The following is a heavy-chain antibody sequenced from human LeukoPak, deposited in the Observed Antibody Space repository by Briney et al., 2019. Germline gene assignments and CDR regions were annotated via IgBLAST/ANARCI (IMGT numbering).Heavy chain of an antibody. J-gene: IGHJ4*02. D-gene: IGHD4-17*01. V-gene: IGHV3-48*03. CDR3: ARENDYGDLDFDY. CDR1: GFTFSSYE. CDR2: ISSSGSTI. Sequence: GGSLRLSCAASGFTFSSYEMNWVRQAPGKGLEWVSYISSSGSTIYYADSVKDRFTISRDNAKNSLYLQMNSLRAEDTAVYYCARENDYGDLDFDYWGQGTLVTVSS.